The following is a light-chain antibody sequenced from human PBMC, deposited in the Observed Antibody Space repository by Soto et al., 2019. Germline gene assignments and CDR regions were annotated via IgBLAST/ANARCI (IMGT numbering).Light chain of an antibody. CDR2: EVT. Sequence: QSALTQPASVSGSPRQSITISCTGTSSDVGGHNYVSWYQQHPGKAPKLMIYEVTKRPSGVSNRFSGSKSGNTASLTISGLQAEDDADYYCSSYTFTSTLYVFGTGTKLTVL. J-gene: IGLJ1*01. CDR3: SSYTFTSTLYV. CDR1: SSDVGGHNY. V-gene: IGLV2-14*01.